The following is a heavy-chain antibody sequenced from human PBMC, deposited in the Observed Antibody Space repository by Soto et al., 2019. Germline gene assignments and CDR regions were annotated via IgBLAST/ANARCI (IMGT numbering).Heavy chain of an antibody. CDR2: IYWDDDK. V-gene: IGHV2-5*02. Sequence: ITLKGSGPTLVKPTQTLTLTCPFSGFSLRTSGVGVGWFRHPPGKALGWLALIYWDDDKRYSPSLKSRLTITKDTSKNQVVLTMTNMDPVDTATYYCAHSTWYSGSYYPFDYWGQGTLVTVSS. CDR3: AHSTWYSGSYYPFDY. J-gene: IGHJ4*02. D-gene: IGHD1-26*01. CDR1: GFSLRTSGVG.